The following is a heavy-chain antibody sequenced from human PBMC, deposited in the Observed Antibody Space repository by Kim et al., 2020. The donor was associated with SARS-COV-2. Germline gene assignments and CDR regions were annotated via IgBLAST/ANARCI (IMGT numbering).Heavy chain of an antibody. D-gene: IGHD2-2*01. CDR2: ISYSGNP. CDR1: GGSIRSGGKF. Sequence: SETLSLTCSVSGGSIRSGGKFWTWIRQHPAKGLEWIGYISYSGNPHYSPSLRSRVSISLQTSENQFSLELTSVTAADTAVYYCARGQPLDYWGQGTLVTVPS. CDR3: ARGQPLDY. V-gene: IGHV4-31*03. J-gene: IGHJ4*02.